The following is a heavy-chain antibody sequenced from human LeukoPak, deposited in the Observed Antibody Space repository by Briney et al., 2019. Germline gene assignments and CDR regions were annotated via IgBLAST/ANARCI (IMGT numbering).Heavy chain of an antibody. CDR2: IPYDGSNK. CDR1: GFTFSSYA. Sequence: GGSLRLSCAASGFTFSSYAMHWVRQAPGKGLEWVAVIPYDGSNKYYADSVKGRFTISRDNSKNTLYLQMNSLRAEDTAVYYCAKEDTAMAPSFVDYWGQGTLVTVSS. J-gene: IGHJ4*02. V-gene: IGHV3-30-3*01. CDR3: AKEDTAMAPSFVDY. D-gene: IGHD5-18*01.